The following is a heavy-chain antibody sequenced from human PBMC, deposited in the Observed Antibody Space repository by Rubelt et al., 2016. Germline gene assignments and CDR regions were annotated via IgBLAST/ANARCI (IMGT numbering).Heavy chain of an antibody. Sequence: TFTDYYIQWVRQAPGQGLEWMGRINPNSGGTNYAQKFQGRVTMTRDTSITTAYMELSSLRSDDTAVYYCARVADYNDSAFDPWGQGTLVTVSS. CDR2: INPNSGGT. J-gene: IGHJ5*02. V-gene: IGHV1-2*06. CDR1: TFTDYY. D-gene: IGHD3-22*01. CDR3: ARVADYNDSAFDP.